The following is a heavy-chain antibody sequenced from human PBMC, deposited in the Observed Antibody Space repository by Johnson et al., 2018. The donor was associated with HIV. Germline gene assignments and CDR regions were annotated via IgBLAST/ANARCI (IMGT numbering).Heavy chain of an antibody. CDR1: GFTFDDYG. CDR2: VNWNADTT. Sequence: VQLVESGGGLVQPGRSLRLSCAASGFTFDDYGMSWVRQAPGKGLEWVSGVNWNADTTGYADSVKGRFTISRDTAKMSLYLQMNSLRAEDTALYYCAKDMVVRENGAFDIWGQGTMVTVSS. V-gene: IGHV3-20*04. D-gene: IGHD3-10*01. CDR3: AKDMVVRENGAFDI. J-gene: IGHJ3*02.